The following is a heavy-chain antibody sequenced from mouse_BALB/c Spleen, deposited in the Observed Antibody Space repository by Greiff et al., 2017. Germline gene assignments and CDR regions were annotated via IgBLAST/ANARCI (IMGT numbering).Heavy chain of an antibody. CDR2: ISSGGST. Sequence: DVMLVESGGGLVKPGGSLKLSCAASGFTFSSYAMSWVRQTPEKRLEWVASISSGGSTYYPDSVKGRFTISRDNARNILYLQMSSLRSEDTAMYYCARGDYGNFSFDYWGQGTTLTVSS. CDR3: ARGDYGNFSFDY. J-gene: IGHJ2*01. CDR1: GFTFSSYA. D-gene: IGHD2-1*01. V-gene: IGHV5-6-5*01.